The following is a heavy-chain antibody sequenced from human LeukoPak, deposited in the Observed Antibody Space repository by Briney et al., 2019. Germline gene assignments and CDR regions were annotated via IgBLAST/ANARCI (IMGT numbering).Heavy chain of an antibody. J-gene: IGHJ4*02. CDR3: ARDLGLRLGELSLY. V-gene: IGHV1-69*13. CDR2: IIPIFGTA. Sequence: AASVKVSCKASGGTFSSYAISWVRQAPGQGLEWMGGIIPIFGTANYAQKFQGRVTITADESTSTAYMELSSLRSEDTAVYYCARDLGLRLGELSLYWGQGTLVTVSS. D-gene: IGHD3-16*02. CDR1: GGTFSSYA.